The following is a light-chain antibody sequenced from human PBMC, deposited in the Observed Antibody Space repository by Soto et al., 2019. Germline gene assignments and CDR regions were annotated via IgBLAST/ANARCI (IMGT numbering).Light chain of an antibody. CDR2: KAS. Sequence: DIQMTQSPSTLSASVGDRVSITCRASQSISIWLAWYQQKPGKAAKVLIYKASILENGVPSRFSGSGSETEFTHTSSSLQPDDFATYYCQQHKTYSRTFGQGTKVEIQ. CDR1: QSISIW. J-gene: IGKJ1*01. V-gene: IGKV1-5*03. CDR3: QQHKTYSRT.